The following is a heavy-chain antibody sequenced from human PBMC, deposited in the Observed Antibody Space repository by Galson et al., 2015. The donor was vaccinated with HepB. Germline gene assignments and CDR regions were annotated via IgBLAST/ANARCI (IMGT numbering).Heavy chain of an antibody. CDR2: ISYDGSNK. D-gene: IGHD5-24*01. CDR3: ASPRSLDEDDP. J-gene: IGHJ5*02. Sequence: SLRLSCAASGFTFSSYAMHWIRQAPGKGLEWVAVISYDGSNKYYADSVKGRFTISRDNSKNTLYLQMNSLRAEDTAVYYCASPRSLDEDDPWGQGTLVTVSS. CDR1: GFTFSSYA. V-gene: IGHV3-30-3*01.